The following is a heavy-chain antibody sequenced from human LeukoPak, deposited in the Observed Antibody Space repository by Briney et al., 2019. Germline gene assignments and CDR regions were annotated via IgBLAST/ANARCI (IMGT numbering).Heavy chain of an antibody. V-gene: IGHV4-4*02. CDR3: ARNGPTAAGAFDI. J-gene: IGHJ3*02. CDR1: GGSISTTNW. CDR2: IHYGGSA. Sequence: PSGTLSLTCDVSGGSISTTNWWTWVRQPPGKGLEWIGEIHYGGSATYNPSHNSRVSISLDKSKNQFSLKLRSVTAADTAVYYCARNGPTAAGAFDIWGQGTPVTVSS. D-gene: IGHD6-13*01.